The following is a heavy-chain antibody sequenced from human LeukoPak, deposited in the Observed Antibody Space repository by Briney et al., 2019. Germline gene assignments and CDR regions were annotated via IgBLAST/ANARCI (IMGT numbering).Heavy chain of an antibody. D-gene: IGHD2-15*01. Sequence: GGSLRLSCAASGFTFSSYEMNWVRQAPGKGLEGVSYISTSSNYIHYADSVRGRFTISRDNAKNSLYLQMNSLRAEDTAVYSSARGADGVSSNSRGWFDPWGQETLVTVSS. CDR3: ARGADGVSSNSRGWFDP. V-gene: IGHV3-21*05. J-gene: IGHJ5*02. CDR2: ISTSSNYI. CDR1: GFTFSSYE.